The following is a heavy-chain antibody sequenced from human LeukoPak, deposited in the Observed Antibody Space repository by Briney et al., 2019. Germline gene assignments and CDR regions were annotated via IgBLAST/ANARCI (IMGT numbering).Heavy chain of an antibody. CDR2: MSSDSTRS. CDR3: AAGPSSNGHQLPY. V-gene: IGHV3-74*01. J-gene: IGHJ4*02. CDR1: GFTFSGYW. Sequence: PGGSLRLSCAASGFTFSGYWMHSVRQAPGKGLVWVSRMSSDSTRSSHADSVKGRFTISRDNAKKMVYLQMNSLRVEDSAVYYCAAGPSSNGHQLPYWGQGTLVIVSS. D-gene: IGHD4-11*01.